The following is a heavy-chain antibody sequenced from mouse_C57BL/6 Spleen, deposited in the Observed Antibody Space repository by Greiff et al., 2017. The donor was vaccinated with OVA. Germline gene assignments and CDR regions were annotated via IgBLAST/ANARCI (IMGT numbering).Heavy chain of an antibody. J-gene: IGHJ2*01. CDR2: ISAGDGDI. V-gene: IGHV5-4*03. CDR1: GFTFSSYA. Sequence: EVKLVESGGGLVKPGGSLKLSCAASGFTFSSYAMSWVRQTPEKRLEWVATISAGDGDINYPDNVKGRFTITRDNAKNTPYLQMSHLKSEDTAVYYCATVVEGYWGQGTTLTVSS. CDR3: ATVVEGY. D-gene: IGHD1-1*01.